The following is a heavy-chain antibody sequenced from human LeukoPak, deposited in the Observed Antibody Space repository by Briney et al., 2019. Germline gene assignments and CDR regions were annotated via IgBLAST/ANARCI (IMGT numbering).Heavy chain of an antibody. J-gene: IGHJ4*02. V-gene: IGHV3-7*01. D-gene: IGHD6-13*01. CDR2: IKQDGSEK. CDR1: GFTFSSYW. Sequence: PGGSLRLSCAASGFTFSSYWMSWVRQAPGKGLEWVANIKQDGSEKYYVDSVKGRFTISSDNAKNSLYLQMNSLRAEDTAVYYCARVSIAAAGMLLFDYWGQGTLVTVSS. CDR3: ARVSIAAAGMLLFDY.